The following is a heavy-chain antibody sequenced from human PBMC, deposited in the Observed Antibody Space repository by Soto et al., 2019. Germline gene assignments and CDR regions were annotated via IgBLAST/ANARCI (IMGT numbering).Heavy chain of an antibody. CDR1: GGSISGYY. V-gene: IGHV4-59*01. D-gene: IGHD2-21*02. J-gene: IGHJ6*02. CDR2: MYNTGST. CDR3: ARDLWGYCGTDCYPLDV. Sequence: PLETLSLTCTVSGGSISGYYWIWIRQPPGKGLEWIGYMYNTGSTVYNPSFKSRVTISVDTSKNQFSLKLNSVTAADTAVYYCARDLWGYCGTDCYPLDVWGQGTTVTVSS.